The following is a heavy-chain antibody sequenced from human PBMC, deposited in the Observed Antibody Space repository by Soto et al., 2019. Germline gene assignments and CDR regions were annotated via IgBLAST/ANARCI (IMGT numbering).Heavy chain of an antibody. V-gene: IGHV4-30-2*01. CDR2: IYHSGST. J-gene: IGHJ5*02. CDR1: GGSISSGGYS. D-gene: IGHD6-13*01. Sequence: SETLSLTCAVSGGSISSGGYSCSWIRQPPGKGLEWIGYIYHSGSTYYNPSLKSRVTISVDRSKNQFSLKLSSVTAADTAVYYWARDRGSSPRANWFDPWGQGTLVTVSS. CDR3: ARDRGSSPRANWFDP.